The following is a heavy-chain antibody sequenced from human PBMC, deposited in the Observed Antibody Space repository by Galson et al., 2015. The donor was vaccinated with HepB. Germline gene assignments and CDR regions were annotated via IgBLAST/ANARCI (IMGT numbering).Heavy chain of an antibody. J-gene: IGHJ4*02. CDR3: ARGDGYSFDY. Sequence: CAISGDSVSSTTAAWNWLRQSPSRGLEWLGGTYYRSKWYSEYAPSVRSRITVNPDTSRNQFSLQLISLTPEDTAVYYCARGDGYSFDYWAQGTLVTVSS. D-gene: IGHD5-24*01. CDR1: GDSVSSTTAA. CDR2: TYYRSKWYS. V-gene: IGHV6-1*01.